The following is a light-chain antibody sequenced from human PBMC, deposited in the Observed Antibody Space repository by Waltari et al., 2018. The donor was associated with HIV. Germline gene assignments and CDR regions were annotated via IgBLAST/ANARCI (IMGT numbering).Light chain of an antibody. CDR3: RSYAGSNNPYV. Sequence: QSALTQPPSASGSPGQSVAISCTGTNRDIGGYTYASWDQHHPAKAPELRIYASTKRPSGVPERFSGTKSGTTASLTVSGLQAEDEADYYCRSYAGSNNPYVFGTGTKVTVL. V-gene: IGLV2-8*01. CDR2: AST. J-gene: IGLJ1*01. CDR1: NRDIGGYTY.